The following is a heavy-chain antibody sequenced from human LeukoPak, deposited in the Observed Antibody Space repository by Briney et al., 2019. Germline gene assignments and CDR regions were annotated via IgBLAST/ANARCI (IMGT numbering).Heavy chain of an antibody. J-gene: IGHJ4*02. D-gene: IGHD1-26*01. Sequence: GRSLRLSCAASGFTFDDYAMHWVRQAPGKGLEWVSGISWNSGSIGYADSVKGRFTISRDNAKNSLYLQMDSLRAGDTALYYCAKNSGSYFPPITTIDYWGQGTLVTVSS. V-gene: IGHV3-9*01. CDR3: AKNSGSYFPPITTIDY. CDR2: ISWNSGSI. CDR1: GFTFDDYA.